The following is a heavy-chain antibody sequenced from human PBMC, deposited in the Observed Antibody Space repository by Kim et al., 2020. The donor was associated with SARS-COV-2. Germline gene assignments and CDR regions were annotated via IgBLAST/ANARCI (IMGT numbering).Heavy chain of an antibody. J-gene: IGHJ3*02. V-gene: IGHV4-59*13. CDR3: ARGGSLDFWSGYSQKDDAFDI. CDR1: GGSISSYY. Sequence: SETLSLTCTVSGGSISSYYWSWIRQPPGKGLEWIGYIYYSGSTNYNPSLKSRVTISVDTSKNQFSLKLSSVTAADTAVYYCARGGSLDFWSGYSQKDDAFDIWGQGTMVTVSS. D-gene: IGHD3-3*01. CDR2: IYYSGST.